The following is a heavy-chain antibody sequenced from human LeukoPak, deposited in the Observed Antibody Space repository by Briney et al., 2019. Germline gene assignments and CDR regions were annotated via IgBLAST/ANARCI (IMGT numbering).Heavy chain of an antibody. D-gene: IGHD3-10*01. V-gene: IGHV3-9*01. CDR2: ISWNSGYI. CDR3: AKAPYGSGNTPDY. CDR1: GFTFDDYT. Sequence: PGGSLRLSCAASGFTFDDYTMHWVRQTPGKGLEWVSGISWNSGYIGYADSVKGRFTISRDNAKNSLYLQMNSLRAEDTALYHCAKAPYGSGNTPDYWGQGALVTVSS. J-gene: IGHJ4*02.